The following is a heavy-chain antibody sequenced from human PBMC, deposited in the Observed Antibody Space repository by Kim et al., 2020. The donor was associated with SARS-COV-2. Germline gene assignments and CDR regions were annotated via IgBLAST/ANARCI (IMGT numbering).Heavy chain of an antibody. CDR2: INAGNGNT. CDR3: ARVESSSGYYRKCFDY. CDR1: GYTFTSYA. J-gene: IGHJ4*02. V-gene: IGHV1-3*01. D-gene: IGHD3-22*01. Sequence: ASVKVSCKASGYTFTSYAMHWVRQAPGQRLEWMGWINAGNGNTRYSQKFQGRVTITRDTSASTAYMELSSLKSEDTAVYYCARVESSSGYYRKCFDYWGQGTLVTVSS.